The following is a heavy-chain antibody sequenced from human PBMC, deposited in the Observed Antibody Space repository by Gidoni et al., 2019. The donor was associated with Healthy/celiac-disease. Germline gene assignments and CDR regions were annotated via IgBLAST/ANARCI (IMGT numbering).Heavy chain of an antibody. D-gene: IGHD6-13*01. CDR1: GFPLSTRGMC. J-gene: IGHJ3*02. CDR3: ARMHFIAGDAFDI. Sequence: QVTLRESCPALVKPTQTLTLTYTFSGFPLSTRGMCVSWIRQPPRKALELLALIDWDDDKYYSTSLKTRLTISKDTSKNQVVLTMTNMDPVDTATYYCARMHFIAGDAFDIWGQGTMVTVSS. CDR2: IDWDDDK. V-gene: IGHV2-70*01.